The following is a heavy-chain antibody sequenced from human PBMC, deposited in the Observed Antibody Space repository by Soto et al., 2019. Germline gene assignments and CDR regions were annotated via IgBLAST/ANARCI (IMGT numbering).Heavy chain of an antibody. V-gene: IGHV3-30*18. CDR1: GFTFSSYG. CDR2: ISYDGSNK. CDR3: ANDLLGPGGPYGMEV. J-gene: IGHJ6*02. Sequence: QVQLVESGGGVVQPGRSLRLSCAASGFTFSSYGMHWVRQAPGKGLEWVAVISYDGSNKYYADSGKGQFTISRDNSKNTIYIQMKSMRAEDTAVYYCANDLLGPGGPYGMEVWGQGTTVTVSS. D-gene: IGHD7-27*01.